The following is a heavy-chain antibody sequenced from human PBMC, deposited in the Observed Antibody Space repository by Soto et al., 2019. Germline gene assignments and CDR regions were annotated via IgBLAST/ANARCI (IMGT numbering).Heavy chain of an antibody. V-gene: IGHV4-59*08. D-gene: IGHD2-8*01. CDR1: AGSPSTYY. CDR3: TRQVSDYIVY. J-gene: IGHJ4*02. Sequence: SQDLSLTSTVSAGSPSTYYWSWFRQPPGKGLEWIRYIYYSGSTNYNPSLKSRVTISVDTSKNQFSLKLSSVTAADTAVYYWTRQVSDYIVYWGQGILVTVS. CDR2: IYYSGST.